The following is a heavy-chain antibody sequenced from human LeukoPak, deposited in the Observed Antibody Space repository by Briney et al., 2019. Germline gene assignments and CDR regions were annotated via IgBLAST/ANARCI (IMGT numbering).Heavy chain of an antibody. CDR2: IKQDGSEK. Sequence: GGSLRLSCAASGFSFSSSAMSWVRQAPGKGLEWVANIKQDGSEKQYVDSVRGRFTISRDNAKNSLYLQMNSLRVEDTAVYYCARDGFVGAADYWGQGTLVTVSS. V-gene: IGHV3-7*01. J-gene: IGHJ4*02. CDR3: ARDGFVGAADY. CDR1: GFSFSSSA. D-gene: IGHD6-13*01.